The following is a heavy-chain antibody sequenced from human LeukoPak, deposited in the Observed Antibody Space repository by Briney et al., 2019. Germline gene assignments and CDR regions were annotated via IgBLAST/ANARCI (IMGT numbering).Heavy chain of an antibody. D-gene: IGHD4-17*01. V-gene: IGHV3-21*01. Sequence: GSLRLSCAASGFTFSSYSMNWVRQAPGKGLEWVSSISSSSSYIYYADSVKGRFTISRDNAKNSLYLQMNSLRAEDTAVYYCARDARTVTTLFDYWGQGTLVTVSS. CDR2: ISSSSSYI. CDR1: GFTFSSYS. CDR3: ARDARTVTTLFDY. J-gene: IGHJ4*02.